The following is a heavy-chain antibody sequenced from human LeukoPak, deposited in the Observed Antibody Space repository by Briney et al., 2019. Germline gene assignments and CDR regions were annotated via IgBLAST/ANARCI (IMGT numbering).Heavy chain of an antibody. CDR1: GFTFSSYW. V-gene: IGHV3-74*01. CDR3: ARGYCSAGSCYSGILYYYYYGMDV. Sequence: GGSLRLSCAASGFTFSSYWMHWVRQAPGKGLVWVSRINSDGSSTTYADSVKGRFTVSRDNAKNTLYLQMNSLRAEDTAVYYCARGYCSAGSCYSGILYYYYYGMDVWGHGTTVTVSS. CDR2: INSDGSST. J-gene: IGHJ6*02. D-gene: IGHD2-15*01.